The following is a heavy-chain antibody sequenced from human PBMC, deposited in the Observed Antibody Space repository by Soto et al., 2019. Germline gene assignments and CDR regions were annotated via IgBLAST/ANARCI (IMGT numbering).Heavy chain of an antibody. CDR1: GGSISSGGYY. J-gene: IGHJ4*02. CDR2: IYYSGST. CDR3: ASGSYYDFWSGYYTSIFDY. D-gene: IGHD3-3*01. V-gene: IGHV4-31*03. Sequence: PSETLSLTCTVSGGSISSGGYYWSWIRQHPGKGLEWIGYIYYSGSTYYNPSLKSRVTISVDTSKNQFSLKLSSVTAADTAVYYCASGSYYDFWSGYYTSIFDYWGQGTLVTVSS.